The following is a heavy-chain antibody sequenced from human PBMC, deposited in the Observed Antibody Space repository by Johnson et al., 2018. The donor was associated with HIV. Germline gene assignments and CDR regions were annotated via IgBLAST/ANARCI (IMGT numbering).Heavy chain of an antibody. CDR2: IGTAGDT. CDR1: GFTFTSYD. V-gene: IGHV3-13*01. J-gene: IGHJ3*02. Sequence: DVQVVESGGGLVQPGGSLRLSCAASGFTFTSYDMHWVRQATGKGLDWISAIGTAGDTFYPGSVKGRFTISRDNAKNSLYLQMNSLSPGDTAVYYCVRGGSDAFDIWGQGTMVTVSS. D-gene: IGHD3-10*01. CDR3: VRGGSDAFDI.